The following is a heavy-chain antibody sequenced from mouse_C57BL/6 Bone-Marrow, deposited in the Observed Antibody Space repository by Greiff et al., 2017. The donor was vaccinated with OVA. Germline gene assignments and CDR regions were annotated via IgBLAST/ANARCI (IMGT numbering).Heavy chain of an antibody. Sequence: VQLQQSGPELVKPGASVKIPCKASGYTFTDYNMDWVKQSHGKSLEWIGDINPNNGGTIYNQKFKGKATLTVDKSSSTAYMELRSLTSEDTAVYYCARSFYGSSLMDYWGQGTSVTVSS. V-gene: IGHV1-18*01. CDR1: GYTFTDYN. D-gene: IGHD1-1*01. CDR3: ARSFYGSSLMDY. CDR2: INPNNGGT. J-gene: IGHJ4*01.